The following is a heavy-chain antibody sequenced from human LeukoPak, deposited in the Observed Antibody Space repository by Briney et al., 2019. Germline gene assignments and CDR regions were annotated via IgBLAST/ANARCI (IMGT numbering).Heavy chain of an antibody. V-gene: IGHV3-64D*06. J-gene: IGHJ4*02. Sequence: GGSLRLSCSASGFTFCSYAMHWVRQAPGKGLEYVSAISSNGGRTHYADSVKVRFTISRDNSKDTLYLQMASLRPEDTAVYYCVKDSSFDWLFVSWGQGTLVTVSS. CDR2: ISSNGGRT. CDR3: VKDSSFDWLFVS. CDR1: GFTFCSYA. D-gene: IGHD3-9*01.